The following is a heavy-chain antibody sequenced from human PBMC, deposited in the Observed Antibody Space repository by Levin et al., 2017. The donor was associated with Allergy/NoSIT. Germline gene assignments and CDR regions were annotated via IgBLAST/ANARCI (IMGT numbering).Heavy chain of an antibody. Sequence: GGSLRLSCAASGFTFDDYGMSWVRQAPGKGLEWVSGINWNGGSTGYADSVKGRFTISRDNAKNSLYLQMNSLRAEDTALYYCARGRSGSYYHDAFDIWGQGTMVTVSS. CDR1: GFTFDDYG. CDR3: ARGRSGSYYHDAFDI. D-gene: IGHD3-10*01. V-gene: IGHV3-20*04. J-gene: IGHJ3*02. CDR2: INWNGGST.